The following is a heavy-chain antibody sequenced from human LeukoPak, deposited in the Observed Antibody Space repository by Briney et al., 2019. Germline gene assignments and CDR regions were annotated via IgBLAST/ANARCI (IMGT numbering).Heavy chain of an antibody. CDR2: IYYSGST. J-gene: IGHJ2*01. CDR3: ARDKGLAAAGHWYFDL. CDR1: GGSISSYY. V-gene: IGHV4-59*01. Sequence: SETLPLTCTVSGGSISSYYWSWIRQPPGKGLEWIGYIYYSGSTNYNPSLKSRVTISVDTSKNQFSLKLSSVTAADTAVYYCARDKGLAAAGHWYFDLWGRGTLVTVSS. D-gene: IGHD6-13*01.